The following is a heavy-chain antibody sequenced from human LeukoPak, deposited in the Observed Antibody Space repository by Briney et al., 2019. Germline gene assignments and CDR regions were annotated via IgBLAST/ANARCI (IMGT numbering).Heavy chain of an antibody. D-gene: IGHD3-10*01. Sequence: ASVKVSCKASGYTFTSYDINWVRQATGQGLEWMGWMNPNSGNTGYAQKFQGRVTMTRNTSISTAYMELSSLRSEDTAVYYCARDSVVRGVNWFDPWGQGTLVTVSS. V-gene: IGHV1-8*01. J-gene: IGHJ5*02. CDR1: GYTFTSYD. CDR2: MNPNSGNT. CDR3: ARDSVVRGVNWFDP.